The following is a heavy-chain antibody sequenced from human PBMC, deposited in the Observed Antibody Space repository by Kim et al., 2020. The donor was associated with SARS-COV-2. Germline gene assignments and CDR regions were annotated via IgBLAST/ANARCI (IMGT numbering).Heavy chain of an antibody. CDR1: GFTFSSYA. J-gene: IGHJ4*02. V-gene: IGHV3-30*04. Sequence: GGSLRLSCAASGFTFSSYAMHWVRQAPGKGLEWVAVISYDGSNKYYADSVKGRFTISRDNSKNTLYLQMNSLRAEDTAVYYCASDYCDSSLFDYWGQGTL. D-gene: IGHD3-22*01. CDR2: ISYDGSNK. CDR3: ASDYCDSSLFDY.